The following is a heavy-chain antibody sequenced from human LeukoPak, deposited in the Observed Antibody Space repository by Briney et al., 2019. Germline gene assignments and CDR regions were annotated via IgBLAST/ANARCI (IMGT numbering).Heavy chain of an antibody. V-gene: IGHV4-59*01. Sequence: SETLSLTCTVSAGSISGFFWSWIRQPPGKGLEGIGYISYSGSTNYNPSLKSRVTISADTSKNQVSLKLSSVTAADTAVYYCARTYRYGSFPVYHFYMDVWGKGIPVTVSS. CDR1: AGSISGFF. CDR3: ARTYRYGSFPVYHFYMDV. J-gene: IGHJ6*03. D-gene: IGHD5-18*01. CDR2: ISYSGST.